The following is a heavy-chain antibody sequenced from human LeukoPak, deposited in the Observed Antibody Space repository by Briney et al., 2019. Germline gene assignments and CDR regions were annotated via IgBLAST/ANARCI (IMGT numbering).Heavy chain of an antibody. Sequence: AISGSGGSTYYADSVKGRFTISRDNSKNTLYLQMNSLRAEDTAVYYCASARHSDLFWGQGTLVTVSS. CDR3: ASARHSDLF. V-gene: IGHV3-23*01. CDR2: ISGSGGST. D-gene: IGHD4-11*01. J-gene: IGHJ4*02.